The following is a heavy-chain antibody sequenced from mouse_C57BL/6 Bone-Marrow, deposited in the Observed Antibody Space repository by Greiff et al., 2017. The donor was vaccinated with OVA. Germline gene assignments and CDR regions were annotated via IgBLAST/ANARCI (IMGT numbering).Heavy chain of an antibody. CDR3: ARPYGYDNYYAMDY. CDR1: GYTFTSYW. D-gene: IGHD2-2*01. Sequence: VQLQQPGAELAKPGASVKMSCKASGYTFTSYWITWVKQRPGQGLEWIGDIYPGSGSTNYNEKFKSKATLTVDTSSSTAYMQLSSLTSEDSAVYYCARPYGYDNYYAMDYWGQGTSVTVSS. J-gene: IGHJ4*01. V-gene: IGHV1-55*01. CDR2: IYPGSGST.